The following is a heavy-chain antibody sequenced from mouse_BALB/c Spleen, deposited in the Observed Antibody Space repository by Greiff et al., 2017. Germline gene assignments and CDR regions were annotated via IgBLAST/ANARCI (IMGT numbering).Heavy chain of an antibody. Sequence: VKLMESGAELMKPGASVKISCKATGYTFSSYWIEWVKQRPGHGLEWIGEILPGSGSTNYNEKFKGKATFTADTSSNTAYMQLSSLTSEDSAVYYCARSLYGNYGGYFDYWGQGTTLTVSS. V-gene: IGHV1-9*01. CDR3: ARSLYGNYGGYFDY. J-gene: IGHJ2*01. CDR2: ILPGSGST. D-gene: IGHD2-1*01. CDR1: GYTFSSYW.